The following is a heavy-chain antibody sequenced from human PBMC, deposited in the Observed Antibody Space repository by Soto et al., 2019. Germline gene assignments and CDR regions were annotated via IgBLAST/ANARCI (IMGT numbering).Heavy chain of an antibody. V-gene: IGHV4-39*01. CDR3: ASQGDTSPFRQLIYYYYMDV. CDR2: IYYSGST. CDR1: GGSISSSSYY. Sequence: QLQLQESGPGLVKPSETLSLTCTVSGGSISSSSYYWGWIRQPPGKGLEWIGSIYYSGSTCYNPSLKTRVTISVDTSKNQFSLKLSSVTAADTAVYYCASQGDTSPFRQLIYYYYMDVWGKGTTVTVSS. J-gene: IGHJ6*03. D-gene: IGHD2-2*01.